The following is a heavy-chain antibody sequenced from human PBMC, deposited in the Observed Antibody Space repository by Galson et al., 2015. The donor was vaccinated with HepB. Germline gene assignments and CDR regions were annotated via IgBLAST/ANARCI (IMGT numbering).Heavy chain of an antibody. D-gene: IGHD6-19*01. J-gene: IGHJ2*01. CDR2: ISESGGST. CDR1: GFTFSSYG. V-gene: IGHV3-23*01. CDR3: AKVAGDWWYFDL. Sequence: SLRLSCAASGFTFSSYGMHWVRQAPGKGLEWVSAISESGGSTYYADSVKGRFTVSRDNSKNTLYLQMNSLRAEDTAVYYCAKVAGDWWYFDLWGRGTLVTVCS.